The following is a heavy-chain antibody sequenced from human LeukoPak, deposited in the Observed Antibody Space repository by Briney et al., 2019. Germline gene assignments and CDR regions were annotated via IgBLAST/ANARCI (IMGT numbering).Heavy chain of an antibody. V-gene: IGHV4-4*07. CDR2: IYTSGST. Sequence: SETLSLTCTVSGGSISSYYWSWIRQPAGKGLEWIGRIYTSGSTNYNPSLKSRVTMSVDTSKNQFSLKLSSVTAADTAAYYCARDLKEYYDSSGYVNWFDPWGQGTLVTVSS. CDR1: GGSISSYY. J-gene: IGHJ5*02. D-gene: IGHD3-22*01. CDR3: ARDLKEYYDSSGYVNWFDP.